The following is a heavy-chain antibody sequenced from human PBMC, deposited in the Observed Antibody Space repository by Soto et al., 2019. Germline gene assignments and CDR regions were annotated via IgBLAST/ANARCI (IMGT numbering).Heavy chain of an antibody. CDR1: GGSFSGYY. CDR2: INHSGST. J-gene: IGHJ4*02. CDR3: ARGSGWQKGEDFDY. D-gene: IGHD6-19*01. Sequence: QVQLQQWGAGLLKPSETLSLTCAVYGGSFSGYYWSWIRQPPGKGLEWIGEINHSGSTNYNPSLKSRVTISVETSKNQFSLKLSSVTAADTAVYYCARGSGWQKGEDFDYWGQGTLVTVSS. V-gene: IGHV4-34*01.